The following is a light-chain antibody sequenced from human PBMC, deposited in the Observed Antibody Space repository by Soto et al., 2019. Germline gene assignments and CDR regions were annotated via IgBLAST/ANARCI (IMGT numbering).Light chain of an antibody. CDR1: SSDIGNYNF. Sequence: QSVLTQPASVSGSPGQSITISCTGTSSDIGNYNFVSWYQQHPGKAPKLMIYEVTSRPSGVSTRFSGSKSGNTASLTISGLQAEDEADYYCSSSTITTALVFGTGTKVTVL. CDR3: SSSTITTALV. J-gene: IGLJ1*01. CDR2: EVT. V-gene: IGLV2-14*03.